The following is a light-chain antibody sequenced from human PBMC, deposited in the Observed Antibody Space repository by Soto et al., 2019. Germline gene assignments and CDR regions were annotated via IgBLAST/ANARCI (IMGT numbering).Light chain of an antibody. CDR2: DVS. J-gene: IGLJ1*01. Sequence: QSVLTQPRSVSGSPGQSVTISCTGTSSDVGGYKYVSWYQQHPGKAPKLMIYDVSKRPSGVPDRFSGSKSGNTASLTISGLQAEDEADYYCCSFAGSYTFYVFGTGTKLIVL. V-gene: IGLV2-11*01. CDR1: SSDVGGYKY. CDR3: CSFAGSYTFYV.